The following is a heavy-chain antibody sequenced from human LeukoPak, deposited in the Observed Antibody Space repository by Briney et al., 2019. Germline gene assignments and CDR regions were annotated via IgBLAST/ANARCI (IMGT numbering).Heavy chain of an antibody. Sequence: QPGGSLRLSCAASGFTFSSYAMHWVRQAPGKGLEWVAVISYDGSNKYYADSVKGRFTISRDNSKNTLYLQMNSLRAEDTAVYYCAKFHYGDKPPFDYWGQGTLVTVSS. D-gene: IGHD4-17*01. CDR3: AKFHYGDKPPFDY. J-gene: IGHJ4*02. CDR2: ISYDGSNK. V-gene: IGHV3-30*04. CDR1: GFTFSSYA.